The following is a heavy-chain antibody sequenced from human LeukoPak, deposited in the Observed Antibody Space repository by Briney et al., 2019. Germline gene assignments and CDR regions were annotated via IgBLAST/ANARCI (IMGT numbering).Heavy chain of an antibody. CDR1: GDSISSRSYY. CDR2: IYYSGST. CDR3: ASRGGCSGTSCYNWFDP. J-gene: IGHJ5*02. D-gene: IGHD2-2*01. Sequence: SETLSLTCTVSGDSISSRSYYWGWIRQPPGKGLEWIGSIYYSGSTYYNPSLKSRVTISVDTSKNQFSLKLSPVTAADTAVYYCASRGGCSGTSCYNWFDPWGQGTLVTVSS. V-gene: IGHV4-39*07.